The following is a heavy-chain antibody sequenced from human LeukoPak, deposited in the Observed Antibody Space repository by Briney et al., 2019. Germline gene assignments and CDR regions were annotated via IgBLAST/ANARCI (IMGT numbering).Heavy chain of an antibody. CDR2: ISGSGGST. CDR3: AQPESIAAAGYAFDY. V-gene: IGHV3-23*01. J-gene: IGHJ4*02. Sequence: GGGLRVSCAASVFTFSRYAISWVRQAPGRGGGGVSAISGSGGSTSYADSVKGRFTTSRDNSKNTLYMQMNSLRAEDTALYYCAQPESIAAAGYAFDYWGQGTLVTLSS. D-gene: IGHD6-25*01. CDR1: VFTFSRYA.